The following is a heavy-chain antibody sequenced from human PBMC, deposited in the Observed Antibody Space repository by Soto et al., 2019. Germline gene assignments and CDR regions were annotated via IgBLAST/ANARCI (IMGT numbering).Heavy chain of an antibody. CDR1: GGTFNTYT. CDR3: AITYCRDNSCPRDFDF. V-gene: IGHV1-69*02. CDR2: FIPILDMA. J-gene: IGHJ4*02. Sequence: QVQVVQSGAEVKKPESSVKVSCKPSGGTFNTYTVNWVRLAPGHGLEWMGRFIPILDMANYAQKFQDRVTKPADRSTFTAYMELNSLTSDDTAVYYCAITYCRDNSCPRDFDFWGPGTRVTVSS. D-gene: IGHD2-21*01.